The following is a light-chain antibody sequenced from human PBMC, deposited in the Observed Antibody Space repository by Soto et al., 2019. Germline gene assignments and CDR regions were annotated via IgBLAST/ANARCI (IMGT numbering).Light chain of an antibody. CDR1: NIGSKS. CDR3: QVWDSSSDHDYV. J-gene: IGLJ1*01. CDR2: DDS. V-gene: IGLV3-21*02. Sequence: SYDLTQPPSVSVAPGQTARITFGGNNIGSKSVHWYQQKPGQAPVLVVYDDSDRPSGIPERFSGSNSGNTATLTISRVEAGDEADYYCQVWDSSSDHDYVFGTGTKV.